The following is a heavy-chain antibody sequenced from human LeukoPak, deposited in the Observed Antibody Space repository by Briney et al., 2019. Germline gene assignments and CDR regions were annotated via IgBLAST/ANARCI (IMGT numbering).Heavy chain of an antibody. D-gene: IGHD5-12*01. J-gene: IGHJ5*02. CDR1: GYTFTSYG. CDR2: ISAYNGNT. V-gene: IGHV1-18*01. CDR3: ARDGPSIVATIKGGYNWFDP. Sequence: GASVKVSCKASGYTFTSYGISWVRQAPGQGLEWKGWISAYNGNTNYAQKLQGRVTMTTDTSTSTAYMELRSLRSDDTAVYYCARDGPSIVATIKGGYNWFDPWGQGTLVTVSS.